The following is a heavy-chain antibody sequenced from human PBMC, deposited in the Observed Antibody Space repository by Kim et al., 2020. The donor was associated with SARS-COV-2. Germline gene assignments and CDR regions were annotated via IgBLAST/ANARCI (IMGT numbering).Heavy chain of an antibody. D-gene: IGHD3-16*02. Sequence: GGSLRLSCAASGFTFSNYWMSWVRQAPGKGLERVAYIKQDGSEKYNVDSVKGRFTISRDNAKNSLFLHMNSLRAEDTAVYYCAKAPFDYIWGSYRGFDYWGQGTLVTVSS. CDR1: GFTFSNYW. CDR3: AKAPFDYIWGSYRGFDY. V-gene: IGHV3-7*01. J-gene: IGHJ4*02. CDR2: IKQDGSEK.